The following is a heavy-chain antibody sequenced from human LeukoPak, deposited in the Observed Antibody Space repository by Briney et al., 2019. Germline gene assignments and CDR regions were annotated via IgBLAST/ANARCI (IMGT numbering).Heavy chain of an antibody. J-gene: IGHJ4*02. Sequence: GGSLRLSCAASGFTFSNYGMNWVRQAPGKGLEWVSAISGSGGSTYYADSVKGRFTISRDNSKDILYLQMNGLRLEDTAIYYCASLKEWLLLGGFDYWGQGALVTVSS. CDR1: GFTFSNYG. CDR3: ASLKEWLLLGGFDY. D-gene: IGHD3-22*01. V-gene: IGHV3-23*01. CDR2: ISGSGGST.